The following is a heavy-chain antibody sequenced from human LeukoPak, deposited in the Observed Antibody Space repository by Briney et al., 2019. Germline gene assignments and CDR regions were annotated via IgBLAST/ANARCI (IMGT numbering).Heavy chain of an antibody. J-gene: IGHJ4*02. D-gene: IGHD5-18*01. V-gene: IGHV4-34*01. CDR3: ARGRGYGLTDFDY. Sequence: SETLSLTCAVYGGSFSGYYWSWIRQPPGKGLGWIGEINHSGSTNYNPSLKSRVTISVDTSKNQFSLKLSSVTAADTAVYYCARGRGYGLTDFDYWGQGTLVTVSS. CDR2: INHSGST. CDR1: GGSFSGYY.